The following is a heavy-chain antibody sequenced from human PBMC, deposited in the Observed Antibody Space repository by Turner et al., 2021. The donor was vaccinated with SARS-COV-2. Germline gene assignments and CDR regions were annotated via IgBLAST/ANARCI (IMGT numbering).Heavy chain of an antibody. Sequence: QVQLVQSGAEVKKPGASVKVSCKVSGYTLTELSMHWVRQAPGQGLEWMGWINPNSGGTNYAQKFQGRVTMTRDTSISTAYLELSRLRSDDTAVYYCARGASVTPDRYYYYYFGMDVWGQGTTVTVSS. V-gene: IGHV1-2*02. D-gene: IGHD4-17*01. CDR2: INPNSGGT. CDR1: GYTLTELS. CDR3: ARGASVTPDRYYYYYFGMDV. J-gene: IGHJ6*02.